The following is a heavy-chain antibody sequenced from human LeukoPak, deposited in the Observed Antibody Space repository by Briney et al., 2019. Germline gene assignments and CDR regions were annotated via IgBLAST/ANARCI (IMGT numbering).Heavy chain of an antibody. J-gene: IGHJ6*02. Sequence: ASVKVSCKASGYTFTSYGISWVRQAPGHGLEWRGGISAYNCNTNYAQNLQRRVTMTTETSKSTAYMELRSLRSDDTAVYYCARGPRNDFWSGYPYYYYYGMDVWGQGTTVTVSS. CDR1: GYTFTSYG. CDR3: ARGPRNDFWSGYPYYYYYGMDV. CDR2: ISAYNCNT. D-gene: IGHD3-3*01. V-gene: IGHV1-18*01.